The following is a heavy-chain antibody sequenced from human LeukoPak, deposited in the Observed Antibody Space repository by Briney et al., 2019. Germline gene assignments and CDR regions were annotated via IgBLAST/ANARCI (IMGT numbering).Heavy chain of an antibody. V-gene: IGHV1-8*01. J-gene: IGHJ3*02. Sequence: GASVKVSCKASGYTFTSYDINWVRQATGQGLEWMGWVNPNSGNTGYAQKFQGRVTMTRNTSISTAYMELSSLRSEDTAVYYCARVGSYFNLGAAFDIWGQGTMVTVSS. CDR2: VNPNSGNT. CDR3: ARVGSYFNLGAAFDI. D-gene: IGHD1-26*01. CDR1: GYTFTSYD.